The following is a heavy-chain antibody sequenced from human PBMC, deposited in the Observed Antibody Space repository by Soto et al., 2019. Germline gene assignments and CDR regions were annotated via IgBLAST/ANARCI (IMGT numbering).Heavy chain of an antibody. V-gene: IGHV3-33*01. Sequence: QVQLVESGGGVVQPGRSLRLSCAASGFTFSSYGMHWVRQAPGKGLEWVAVIWYDGSNKYYADSVKGRFTISRDNSKNTLYLQMNSLRAEDTAVYYCARERAGVTPYGMDVWGQGTTFTVSS. J-gene: IGHJ6*02. CDR3: ARERAGVTPYGMDV. CDR2: IWYDGSNK. D-gene: IGHD3-10*01. CDR1: GFTFSSYG.